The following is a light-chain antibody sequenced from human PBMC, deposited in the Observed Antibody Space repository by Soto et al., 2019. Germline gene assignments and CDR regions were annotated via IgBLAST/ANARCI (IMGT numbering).Light chain of an antibody. Sequence: QSALTQPPSASGSPGQSVAISCTGTSSDVGGYNYVSWYQQHPGKAPKLMIYEVNKRPSGVPDRFSGSKSGNTASLTVSGLQAEDEADFYCCSYGGSFPYVFGTGTRSPS. CDR1: SSDVGGYNY. CDR3: CSYGGSFPYV. V-gene: IGLV2-8*01. CDR2: EVN. J-gene: IGLJ1*01.